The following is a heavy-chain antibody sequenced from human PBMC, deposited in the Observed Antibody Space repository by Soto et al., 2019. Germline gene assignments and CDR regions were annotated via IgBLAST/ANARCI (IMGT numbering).Heavy chain of an antibody. J-gene: IGHJ4*02. CDR1: GGSFSGYY. CDR3: ARTVGATRGNYFDY. Sequence: QVQLQQWGAGLLKPSETLSLTCAVYGGSFSGYYWSWIRQPPGKGLEWIGEINHSGSTNYNPSLKSRVTISVDTSKNQFSLKLSSVTAADTAVYYCARTVGATRGNYFDYWGQGTLVTVSS. V-gene: IGHV4-34*01. D-gene: IGHD1-26*01. CDR2: INHSGST.